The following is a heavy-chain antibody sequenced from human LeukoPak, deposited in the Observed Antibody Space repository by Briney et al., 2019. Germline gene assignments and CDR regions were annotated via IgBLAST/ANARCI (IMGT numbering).Heavy chain of an antibody. J-gene: IGHJ4*02. CDR2: INHSGST. CDR1: GGSFSGYY. V-gene: IGHV4-34*01. Sequence: PSETLSLTCAVYGGSFSGYYWSWIRQPPGKGLEWIGEINHSGSTNYNPSLKSRVTISVDTSKNQFSLKLSSVTAADTAVYYCARGSGSTSHYYFDYWGQGTLVTVSP. CDR3: ARGSGSTSHYYFDY. D-gene: IGHD2-2*01.